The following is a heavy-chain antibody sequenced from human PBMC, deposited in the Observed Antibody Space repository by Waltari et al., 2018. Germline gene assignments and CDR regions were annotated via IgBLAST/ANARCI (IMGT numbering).Heavy chain of an antibody. V-gene: IGHV1-2*02. Sequence: QVQLVQSGAEVKKPGASVKVSCKASGYTFTGYYMHWVRRAPGQGLEWMGWINPNSGGTNYAQKFQGRVTMTRDTSISTAYMELSRLRSDDTAVYYCARVPGPFVVGATGGYWGQGTLVTVSS. D-gene: IGHD1-26*01. CDR2: INPNSGGT. CDR1: GYTFTGYY. CDR3: ARVPGPFVVGATGGY. J-gene: IGHJ4*02.